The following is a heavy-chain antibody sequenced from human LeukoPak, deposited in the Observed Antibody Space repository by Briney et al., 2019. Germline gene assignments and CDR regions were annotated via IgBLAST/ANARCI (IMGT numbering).Heavy chain of an antibody. Sequence: AASVKVSCKASGGTFSSYAISWVRQAPGQGLEWMGGIIPIFGTANYAQKFQGRVTITTDESTSTAYMELSSLRSEDTAVYYCARGEVDYYDSSGYLPLYWFDYWGQGTLVTVSS. V-gene: IGHV1-69*05. CDR2: IIPIFGTA. CDR3: ARGEVDYYDSSGYLPLYWFDY. J-gene: IGHJ4*02. CDR1: GGTFSSYA. D-gene: IGHD3-22*01.